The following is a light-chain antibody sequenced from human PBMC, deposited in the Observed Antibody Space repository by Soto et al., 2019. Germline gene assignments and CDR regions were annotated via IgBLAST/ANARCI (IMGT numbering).Light chain of an antibody. CDR3: QKYYSVPFT. CDR2: AAS. V-gene: IGKV1-27*01. CDR1: QAIRNN. J-gene: IGKJ3*01. Sequence: DIQMTQSPLSLSASAGDKVTITCRASQAIRNNLAWYQQKPGKVPTLLIYAASTLQSGVPSRFSGSGSGTDFTLTNSSLQPEDVATYYCQKYYSVPFTFGPGTKVEIK.